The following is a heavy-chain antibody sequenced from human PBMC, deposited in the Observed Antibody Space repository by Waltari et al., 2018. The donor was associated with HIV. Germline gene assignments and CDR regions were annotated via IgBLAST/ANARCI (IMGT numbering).Heavy chain of an antibody. CDR3: ARYGGYSGPTLDY. J-gene: IGHJ4*02. Sequence: EVQLVESGGGLVKPGGSLRLSCAASGFTFSSYTMNWVRQAPGKGLEGCSSISDSSSHIYYADSLKGRFTISRDNAKNSLYLQMNSLRAEDTAVYYCARYGGYSGPTLDYWGQGTLVTVSS. D-gene: IGHD5-12*01. CDR1: GFTFSSYT. CDR2: ISDSSSHI. V-gene: IGHV3-21*01.